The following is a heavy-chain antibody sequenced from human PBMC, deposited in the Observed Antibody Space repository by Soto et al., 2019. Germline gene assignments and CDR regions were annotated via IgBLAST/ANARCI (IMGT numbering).Heavy chain of an antibody. CDR3: ARDQRCWYFDL. D-gene: IGHD4-17*01. CDR1: GLTFSNYG. J-gene: IGHJ2*01. CDR2: IWYDGSQK. V-gene: IGHV3-33*01. Sequence: QVQLVEFGGGVVQPGRSLRLSCAASGLTFSNYGMHWVRQAPGKGLEWVAVIWYDGSQKKHADSVKGRFTISRDNSKNTLFLQMDSLRAEDTAVYYCARDQRCWYFDLWGRGTLVTVSS.